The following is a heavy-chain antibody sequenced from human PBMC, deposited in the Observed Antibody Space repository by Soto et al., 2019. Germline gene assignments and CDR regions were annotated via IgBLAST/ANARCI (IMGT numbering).Heavy chain of an antibody. V-gene: IGHV3-53*01. CDR1: GFTVGNNY. D-gene: IGHD3-10*01. Sequence: EVQLVESGGGLIQPGGSLKLSCAASGFTVGNNYMSWVRQAPGKGLEWVSLIYSTGTTKYADSVKGRFTVSRDNAKNTLYLQLNILRAGDTAVYYCAKDGRGSGSHYNSFGYWGQGTLVTVSS. CDR2: IYSTGTT. CDR3: AKDGRGSGSHYNSFGY. J-gene: IGHJ4*02.